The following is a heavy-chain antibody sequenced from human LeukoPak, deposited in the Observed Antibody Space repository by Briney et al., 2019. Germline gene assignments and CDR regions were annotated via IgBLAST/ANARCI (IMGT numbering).Heavy chain of an antibody. Sequence: GGSLRLSCAVSGFTFRSYWMSWVRQAPGKGLEWVANIKEDGSQTYYVDSVRGRFTISRDNAKNSLFLQMSTLRAEDTAVYYCARDSYGSGSYSHFDNRGQGTLVTVSS. J-gene: IGHJ4*02. CDR3: ARDSYGSGSYSHFDN. D-gene: IGHD3-10*01. CDR2: IKEDGSQT. V-gene: IGHV3-7*01. CDR1: GFTFRSYW.